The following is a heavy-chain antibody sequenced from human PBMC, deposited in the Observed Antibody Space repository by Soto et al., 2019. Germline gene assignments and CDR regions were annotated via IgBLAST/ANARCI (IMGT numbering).Heavy chain of an antibody. V-gene: IGHV4-59*01. CDR2: IHNSGST. D-gene: IGHD3-16*01. CDR1: NGSMTNFY. CDR3: ARVGGDGQKYVIFDP. J-gene: IGHJ5*02. Sequence: PSETLSLTCTVSNGSMTNFYWTWIRQPPGKGLEWIGYIHNSGSTNYNPSLQSRVTISIDTAKSQFSLRVTYVTAADTAVYYCARVGGDGQKYVIFDPWGQGTLVTVSS.